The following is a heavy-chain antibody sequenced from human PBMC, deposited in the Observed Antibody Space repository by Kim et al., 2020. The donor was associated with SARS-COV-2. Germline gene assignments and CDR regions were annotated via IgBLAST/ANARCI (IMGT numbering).Heavy chain of an antibody. Sequence: GGSLRLSCAASGFTFSSYWMSWVRQAPGKGLEWVANIKQDGSEKYYVDSVKGRFTISRVNAKNSLYLQMNSLRAEDTALYYCAREPTVTTYSLWGQGTLVTVSS. D-gene: IGHD4-17*01. J-gene: IGHJ4*02. CDR1: GFTFSSYW. CDR3: AREPTVTTYSL. CDR2: IKQDGSEK. V-gene: IGHV3-7*01.